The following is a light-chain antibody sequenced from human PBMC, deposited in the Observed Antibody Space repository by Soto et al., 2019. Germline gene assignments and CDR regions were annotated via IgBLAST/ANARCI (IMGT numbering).Light chain of an antibody. J-gene: IGKJ4*01. CDR1: QSISTY. V-gene: IGKV1-39*01. Sequence: DIEMTQSPSSLSASVGDRVTITCRASQSISTYLNCDQQKGGKAPKLLIHGTSGLRSGVPLRFRGSGSGTDFTLTISSLQPEVFATYYWQQGYSTLLSFGGGTTEEHK. CDR3: QQGYSTLLS. CDR2: GTS.